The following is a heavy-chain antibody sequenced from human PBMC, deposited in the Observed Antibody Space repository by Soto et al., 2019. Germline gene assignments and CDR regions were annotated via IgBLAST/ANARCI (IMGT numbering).Heavy chain of an antibody. J-gene: IGHJ5*02. CDR2: FYYSGST. Sequence: SETLSLTCTVSGGSISSSSYYWGWIRQPPGKGLEWIGTFYYSGSTYYNPSLKSRVTISVDTSQNQFSLKLSSVTAADTAVYYCARGVGSGSYWGWFDPWGQG. CDR1: GGSISSSSYY. CDR3: ARGVGSGSYWGWFDP. D-gene: IGHD3-10*01. V-gene: IGHV4-39*07.